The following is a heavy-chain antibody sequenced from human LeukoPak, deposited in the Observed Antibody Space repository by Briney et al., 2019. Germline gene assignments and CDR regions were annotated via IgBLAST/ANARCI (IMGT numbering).Heavy chain of an antibody. CDR2: IYYSGST. V-gene: IGHV4-39*07. CDR3: ASYCGGDCYLGNFDY. Sequence: PSETLSLTCTVSGGSISSSSYYWGWIRQPPGKGLEWIGSIYYSGSTYYNPSLKSRVTISVDTSKNQFSLKLSSVTAADTAVYYCASYCGGDCYLGNFDYWGQGTLVTVSS. J-gene: IGHJ4*02. D-gene: IGHD2-21*02. CDR1: GGSISSSSYY.